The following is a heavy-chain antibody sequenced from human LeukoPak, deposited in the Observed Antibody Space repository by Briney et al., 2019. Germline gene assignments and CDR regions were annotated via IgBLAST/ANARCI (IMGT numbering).Heavy chain of an antibody. J-gene: IGHJ4*02. D-gene: IGHD5-12*01. CDR2: INHSGST. CDR1: GGSFSGSY. Sequence: SETLSLTCAVYGGSFSGSYWSWIRQPPGKGLGWIGEINHSGSTNYNPSLKSRATIPVDTSKNQFSLKLSSVTAEDTAVYYCAARDGYSFDYWGQGTLVTVSS. V-gene: IGHV4-34*01. CDR3: AARDGYSFDY.